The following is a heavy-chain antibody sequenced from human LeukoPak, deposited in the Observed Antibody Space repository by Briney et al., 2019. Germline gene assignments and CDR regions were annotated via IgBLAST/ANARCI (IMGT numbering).Heavy chain of an antibody. V-gene: IGHV4-39*01. D-gene: IGHD2-21*02. CDR2: IYYSGST. CDR3: ARILAYCGGDCYLYAFDI. J-gene: IGHJ3*02. CDR1: GGSISSSSYY. Sequence: PSETLSLTCTVSGGSISSSSYYWGWIRQPPGKGLEWIGSIYYSGSTYYNPSLKSRVTISVDTSKNQFSLKLSSVTAADTAVYYCARILAYCGGDCYLYAFDIWGQGTMVTVSS.